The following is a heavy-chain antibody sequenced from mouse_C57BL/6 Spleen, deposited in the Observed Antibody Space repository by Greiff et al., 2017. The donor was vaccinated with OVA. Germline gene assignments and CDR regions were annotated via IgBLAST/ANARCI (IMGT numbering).Heavy chain of an antibody. Sequence: VQLQQPGAELVKPGASVKLSCKASGYTFTSYWMHWVKQRPGQGLEWIGMIHPNSGSTNYNEKFKSKATLTVDKSSSTAYMQLSSLTSEDSAVYDCERDGDYDVQFACWGKGTLVTVSA. CDR1: GYTFTSYW. J-gene: IGHJ3*01. D-gene: IGHD2-4*01. V-gene: IGHV1-64*01. CDR2: IHPNSGST. CDR3: ERDGDYDVQFAC.